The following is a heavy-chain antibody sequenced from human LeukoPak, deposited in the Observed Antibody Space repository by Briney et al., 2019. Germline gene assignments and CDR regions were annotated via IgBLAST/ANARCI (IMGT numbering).Heavy chain of an antibody. CDR1: GFTFSSYS. CDR3: ARDGGSSWYSDY. CDR2: ISSSSSYI. J-gene: IGHJ4*02. V-gene: IGHV3-21*01. D-gene: IGHD6-13*01. Sequence: GGSLRLSCAASGFTFSSYSMNWVRQAPGKGLEWVSSISSSSSYIYYADSVRGRFTISRDNAKNSLYLQMSSLRAEDTAVYYCARDGGSSWYSDYWGQGTLVTVSS.